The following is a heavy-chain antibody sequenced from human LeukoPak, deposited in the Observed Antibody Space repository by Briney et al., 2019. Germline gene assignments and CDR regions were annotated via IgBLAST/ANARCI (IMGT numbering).Heavy chain of an antibody. V-gene: IGHV3-74*01. D-gene: IGHD1-14*01. CDR2: INSDGSST. CDR1: GFTFSSYW. Sequence: GGPLRLSCAASGFTFSSYWMHWVRQAPGKGLVWVSRINSDGSSTSYADSVKGRFTISRDNAKNTMYLQMNSLRAEDTAVYNCATGQGHGMDVWGQGTTVTVSS. CDR3: ATGQGHGMDV. J-gene: IGHJ6*02.